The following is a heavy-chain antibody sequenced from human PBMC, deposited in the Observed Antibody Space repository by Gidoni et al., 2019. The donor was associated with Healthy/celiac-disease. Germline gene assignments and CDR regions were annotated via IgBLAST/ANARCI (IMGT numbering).Heavy chain of an antibody. V-gene: IGHV4-34*01. CDR2: INHSGST. J-gene: IGHJ4*02. Sequence: QVQLQQWGAGLLKPSETLSLTCAVYGGSFSGYYWSWIRQPPGKGLEWIGEINHSGSTNYNPSLKSRVTISVDTSKNQFSLKLSSVTAADTAVYYCARRIDFGVVTPTDYWGQGTLVTVSS. CDR3: ARRIDFGVVTPTDY. D-gene: IGHD3-3*01. CDR1: GGSFSGYY.